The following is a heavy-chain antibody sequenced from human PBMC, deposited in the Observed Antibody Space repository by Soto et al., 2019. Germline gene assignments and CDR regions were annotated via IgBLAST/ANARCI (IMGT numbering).Heavy chain of an antibody. J-gene: IGHJ4*02. CDR2: IYYSVST. CDR1: GDSVSRDRYY. Sequence: SETLSLTCTVSGDSVSRDRYYCSWIRQPPGRGLEWVGYIYYSVSTNYYPSLKNRVTISVDTSKNRFSLKLSSVTAADTAVYYCARVQTYYSETSGYYHYWGQGALVTVSS. V-gene: IGHV4-61*01. CDR3: ARVQTYYSETSGYYHY. D-gene: IGHD3-22*01.